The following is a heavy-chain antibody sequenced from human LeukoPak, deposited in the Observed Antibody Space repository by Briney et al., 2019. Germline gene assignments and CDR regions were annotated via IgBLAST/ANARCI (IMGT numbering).Heavy chain of an antibody. J-gene: IGHJ6*02. CDR3: ARLPQEGYFSGLDV. CDR1: GYSFIRHC. Sequence: GESLHISCMGSGYSFIRHCIGWMRHMPGKGLDWMGITYPGGSDTRNNPSYQGQVTISADKSINTAYLQWSSLEASDTAMYYCARLPQEGYFSGLDVWGQGTTVIVSS. V-gene: IGHV5-51*01. CDR2: TYPGGSDT.